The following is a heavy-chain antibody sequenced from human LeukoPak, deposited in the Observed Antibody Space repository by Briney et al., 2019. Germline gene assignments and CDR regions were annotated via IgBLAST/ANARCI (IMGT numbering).Heavy chain of an antibody. V-gene: IGHV3-74*01. CDR2: INSDGSST. D-gene: IGHD3-10*01. CDR3: AKVRGYYYHGLDV. J-gene: IGHJ6*02. Sequence: PGGSVRLSCAASGFTFSSYWIHWVRQAPGKGLVWVSGINSDGSSTSYAEYVKGRVTISRDNAMNTLYLELNSLRAGATAVYSWAKVRGYYYHGLDVWGQGTTVTVSS. CDR1: GFTFSSYW.